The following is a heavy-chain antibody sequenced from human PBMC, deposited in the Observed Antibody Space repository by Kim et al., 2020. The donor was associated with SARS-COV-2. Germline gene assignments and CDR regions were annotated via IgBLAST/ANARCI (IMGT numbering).Heavy chain of an antibody. V-gene: IGHV1-46*03. Sequence: ASVKVSCKASGYTFTNYYMFWVRQAPGHGLEWMGIINPSTGDTTHAQKFQGRVTMARDTSTGTVYMELSSLRSEDTAVYYCARRGSESYSGSFDYWGQGTLVTVSS. CDR3: ARRGSESYSGSFDY. CDR2: INPSTGDT. D-gene: IGHD3-10*01. J-gene: IGHJ4*02. CDR1: GYTFTNYY.